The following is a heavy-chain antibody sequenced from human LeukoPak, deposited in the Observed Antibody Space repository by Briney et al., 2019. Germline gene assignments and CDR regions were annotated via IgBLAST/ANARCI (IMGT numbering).Heavy chain of an antibody. J-gene: IGHJ5*02. CDR1: GFIFTDYW. V-gene: IGHV3-7*01. Sequence: GGSLRLSCAASGFIFTDYWMYWVRQAPGKGLERVANIKYDGGETYYMDSVKGRFTISRENAKNSLYLQMNSLRAGDTAVYYCARWREGLDPWGQGTLVTVSS. CDR2: IKYDGGET. CDR3: ARWREGLDP.